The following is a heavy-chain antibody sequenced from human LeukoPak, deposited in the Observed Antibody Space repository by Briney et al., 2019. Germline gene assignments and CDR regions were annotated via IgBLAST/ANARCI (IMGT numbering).Heavy chain of an antibody. CDR1: GGSISSGSYY. CDR2: IYTSGST. J-gene: IGHJ4*02. CDR3: ARESVVTSSDFDY. Sequence: SQTLSLTCTVSGGSISSGSYYWSWIRQPAGKGLEWIGRIYTSGSTNYNPSLKSRVTISVDTSKNQFSLKLSSVTAADTAVYYCARESVVTSSDFDYGGQGTLVTVSS. D-gene: IGHD3-22*01. V-gene: IGHV4-61*02.